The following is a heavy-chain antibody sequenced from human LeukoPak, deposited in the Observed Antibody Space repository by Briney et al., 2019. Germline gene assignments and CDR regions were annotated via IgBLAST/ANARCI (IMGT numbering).Heavy chain of an antibody. V-gene: IGHV3-30*04. J-gene: IGHJ6*04. Sequence: GGSLRLSCAASGFTFSSYAMHWVRQAPGKGLEWVAVISYDGSNKYYADSVKGRFTISRDNSKNTLYLQMNSLRAEDTAVYYCARDRVLSSSWQGNSYYYGMDVWGKGTTVTVSS. CDR1: GFTFSSYA. CDR2: ISYDGSNK. D-gene: IGHD6-13*01. CDR3: ARDRVLSSSWQGNSYYYGMDV.